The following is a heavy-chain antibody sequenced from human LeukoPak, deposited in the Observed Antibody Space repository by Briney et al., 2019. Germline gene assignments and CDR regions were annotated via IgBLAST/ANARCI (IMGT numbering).Heavy chain of an antibody. J-gene: IGHJ4*02. D-gene: IGHD1-14*01. CDR3: ARHPPATGRFDY. Sequence: SETLSLTCTVSGGSIINYYWSWIRQPPEKGLEWIGYVYYDGSINYNPSLKIRVTMSVDTSKNQLSLKLSSVTAADTAVYYCARHPPATGRFDYWGQGTLGTVSS. CDR1: GGSIINYY. CDR2: VYYDGSI. V-gene: IGHV4-59*01.